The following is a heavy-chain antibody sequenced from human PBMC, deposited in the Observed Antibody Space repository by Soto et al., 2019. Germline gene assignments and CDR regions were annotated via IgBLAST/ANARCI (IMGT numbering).Heavy chain of an antibody. D-gene: IGHD4-17*01. V-gene: IGHV4-39*01. CDR1: GGSMSSSTYY. Sequence: SETLSLTCTVSGGSMSSSTYYWGCIRQPPGKGLEWIGSGSNTGSNYYNPSLKSRLSISVDPSRSQFSLKLTSVTAADTAVYYCARRYGGTLDYWGQGTLVTVSS. CDR3: ARRYGGTLDY. CDR2: GSNTGSN. J-gene: IGHJ4*02.